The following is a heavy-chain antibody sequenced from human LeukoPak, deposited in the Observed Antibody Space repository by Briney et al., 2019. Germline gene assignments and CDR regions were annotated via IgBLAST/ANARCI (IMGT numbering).Heavy chain of an antibody. CDR3: ARRWGGPRITGTNRGVPFDY. J-gene: IGHJ4*02. CDR1: DDSITIYY. CDR2: IDHTGIT. D-gene: IGHD1-20*01. V-gene: IGHV4-59*12. Sequence: SETLSLTCTVSDDSITIYYWSWIRQPPGEGLEWIGYIDHTGITNYNPSLNSRVTISRDTSKNHFSLELSSATAAETAVYYCARRWGGPRITGTNRGVPFDYWGQGTLVTVSS.